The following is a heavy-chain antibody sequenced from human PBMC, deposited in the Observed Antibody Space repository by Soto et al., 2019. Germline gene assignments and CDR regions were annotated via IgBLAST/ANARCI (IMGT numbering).Heavy chain of an antibody. CDR2: ISYDGSNK. J-gene: IGHJ4*02. CDR3: ARDRRLAVALDY. D-gene: IGHD6-19*01. V-gene: IGHV3-30-3*01. CDR1: GFTFSSYA. Sequence: GGSLRLSCAASGFTFSSYAMHWVRQAPGKGLEWVAVISYDGSNKYYADSVKGRFTISRDNSKNTLYLQMNSLRAEDTAVYYCARDRRLAVALDYWGQGTLVTVSS.